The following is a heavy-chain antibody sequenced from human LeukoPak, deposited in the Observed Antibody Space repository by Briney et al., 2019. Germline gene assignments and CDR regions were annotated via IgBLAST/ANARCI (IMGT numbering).Heavy chain of an antibody. CDR2: IIPIFGTA. CDR3: ATNLRGYSYGLGFDY. J-gene: IGHJ4*02. V-gene: IGHV1-69*13. D-gene: IGHD5-18*01. Sequence: SVKVSCKASGGTFSSYAISWVRQAPGQGLEWMGGIIPIFGTANYAQKFQGRVTITADESTSTAYMELSSLRSEDTAVYYCATNLRGYSYGLGFDYWGRGTLVTVSS. CDR1: GGTFSSYA.